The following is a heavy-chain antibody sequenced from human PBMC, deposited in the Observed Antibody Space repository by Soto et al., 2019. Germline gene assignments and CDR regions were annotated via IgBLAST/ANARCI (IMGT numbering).Heavy chain of an antibody. CDR1: GGSFSGYY. Sequence: PSETLSLTCAVYGGSFSGYYWIWIRQPPGKGLEWIGEINHTGSTNYNPTLNSRVTISVDTSKNQFSLKLSSLIPADTAVYYCARAKGYSYGYVGWFDPWGQGTLVTVSS. J-gene: IGHJ5*02. D-gene: IGHD5-18*01. CDR3: ARAKGYSYGYVGWFDP. V-gene: IGHV4-34*01. CDR2: INHTGST.